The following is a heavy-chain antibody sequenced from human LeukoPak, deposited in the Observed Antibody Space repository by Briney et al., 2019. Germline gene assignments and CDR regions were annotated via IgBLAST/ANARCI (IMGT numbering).Heavy chain of an antibody. CDR1: GFTVSSNY. CDR3: ARDWNPHYYVPPARLDY. Sequence: GGSLRLSCAASGFTVSSNYMSWVRQAPGKGLEWVSVIYSGGSTYYADSVKGRFTISRDNAKNSLYLQMNSLRAEDTAVYYCARDWNPHYYVPPARLDYWGQGTLVTVSS. CDR2: IYSGGST. J-gene: IGHJ4*02. V-gene: IGHV3-66*01. D-gene: IGHD3-10*02.